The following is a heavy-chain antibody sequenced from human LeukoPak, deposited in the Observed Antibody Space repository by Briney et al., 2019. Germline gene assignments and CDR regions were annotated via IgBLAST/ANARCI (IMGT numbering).Heavy chain of an antibody. Sequence: GGSLRLSCAASGFTFSNHYMSWIRQAPGKGLEWISYVSTSSSHTNYADSVKGRFTISRDDAKNSLYLQMNGLRAEDTAVYYCAREFYGRGDSWGQGTLVIVSS. D-gene: IGHD3-10*01. CDR3: AREFYGRGDS. V-gene: IGHV3-11*06. CDR1: GFTFSNHY. CDR2: VSTSSSHT. J-gene: IGHJ4*02.